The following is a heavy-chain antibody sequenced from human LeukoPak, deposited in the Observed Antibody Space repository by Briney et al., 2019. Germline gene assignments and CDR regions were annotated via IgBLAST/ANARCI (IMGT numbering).Heavy chain of an antibody. J-gene: IGHJ5*02. CDR3: ATAFRYYYGSGTSKFDP. V-gene: IGHV1-24*01. Sequence: GASVKVSCKVSGYTLTELSMHWVRQAPGKGLEWMGGFDPEDGETIYAQKFQGRATMTEDTSTDTAYMELSSLRSEDTAVYYCATAFRYYYGSGTSKFDPWGQGTLVTVSS. D-gene: IGHD3-10*01. CDR1: GYTLTELS. CDR2: FDPEDGET.